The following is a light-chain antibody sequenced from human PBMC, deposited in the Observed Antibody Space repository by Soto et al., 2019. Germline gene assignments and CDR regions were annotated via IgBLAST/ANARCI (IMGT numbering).Light chain of an antibody. CDR1: SSDVGGYNY. Sequence: QSALTQPASVSGSPGQSIAISCTGTSSDVGGYNYVSWYQQHPGKAPKLMVYDVNDRPSGVSDRFSGSKSGNTASLPISGLPAEDEADYYCSSYTSSSTYVFGTGTKVTVL. V-gene: IGLV2-14*01. CDR2: DVN. J-gene: IGLJ1*01. CDR3: SSYTSSSTYV.